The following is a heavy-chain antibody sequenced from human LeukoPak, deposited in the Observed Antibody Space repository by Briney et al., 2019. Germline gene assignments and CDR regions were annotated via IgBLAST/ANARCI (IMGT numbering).Heavy chain of an antibody. CDR1: GYTFTGYY. CDR2: INPNSGGT. CDR3: ARGPHYYDSSGYEYFQH. Sequence: EASVKVSCKASGYTFTGYYMHWVRQAPGQGLEWMGWINPNSGGTNYAQKFQGRVTMTRDTSISTAYMEQSRLRSDDTAVYYCARGPHYYDSSGYEYFQHWGQGTLVTVSS. D-gene: IGHD3-22*01. V-gene: IGHV1-2*02. J-gene: IGHJ1*01.